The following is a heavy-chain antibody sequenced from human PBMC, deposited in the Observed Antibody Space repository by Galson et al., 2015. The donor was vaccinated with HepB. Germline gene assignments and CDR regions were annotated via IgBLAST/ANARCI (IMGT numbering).Heavy chain of an antibody. Sequence: SVKVSCKASGYTFTSYGISWVRQAPGQGLEWMGWISGYNGNTNYAQKLQGRVTMTTDTSTSTAYMELKSLRSDDTAVYYCARARDDSSGSPSDGFDYWGQGTLVTVSS. D-gene: IGHD3-22*01. J-gene: IGHJ4*02. CDR1: GYTFTSYG. CDR2: ISGYNGNT. V-gene: IGHV1-18*01. CDR3: ARARDDSSGSPSDGFDY.